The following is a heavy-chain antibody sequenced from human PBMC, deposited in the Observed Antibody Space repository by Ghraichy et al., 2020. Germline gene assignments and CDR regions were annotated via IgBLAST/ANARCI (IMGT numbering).Heavy chain of an antibody. CDR2: IWYDGSNK. Sequence: GESLNISCAASGFTFSSYGMHWVRQAPGKGLEWVAVIWYDGSNKYYADSVKGRFTISRDNSKNTLYLQMNSLRAEDTAVYYCARGSEVSWYFDLWGRGTLVTVSS. CDR1: GFTFSSYG. CDR3: ARGSEVSWYFDL. V-gene: IGHV3-33*01. D-gene: IGHD3-22*01. J-gene: IGHJ2*01.